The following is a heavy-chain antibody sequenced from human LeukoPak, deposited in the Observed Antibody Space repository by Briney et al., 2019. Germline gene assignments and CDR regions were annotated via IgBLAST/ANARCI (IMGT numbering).Heavy chain of an antibody. V-gene: IGHV3-30*02. CDR2: IRSDGINK. CDR3: TNDDSSGYYFVLADHLYFQH. D-gene: IGHD3-22*01. Sequence: GGSLRLSCAASGFTFSTYGMHWVRQAPGKGLEWVAFIRSDGINKYYADSVKGRFTISRDNSKNTLYLQMNSLRAEDTAVYYCTNDDSSGYYFVLADHLYFQHWGQGTLVTVSS. J-gene: IGHJ1*01. CDR1: GFTFSTYG.